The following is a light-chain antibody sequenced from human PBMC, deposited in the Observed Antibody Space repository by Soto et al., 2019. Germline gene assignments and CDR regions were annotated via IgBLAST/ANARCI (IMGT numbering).Light chain of an antibody. V-gene: IGLV1-36*01. CDR1: SSNIGNNA. CDR3: AAWDDSLDVVL. J-gene: IGLJ2*01. CDR2: YDD. Sequence: QSVLTQPPSVSEAPRQRVTISCSGSSSNIGNNAVNWYQQLPGKAPKLLVYYDDLLPSGVSDRFSGSKSGTSASLAISGLQSEDGAVYYCAAWDDSLDVVLFGGGTKLTVL.